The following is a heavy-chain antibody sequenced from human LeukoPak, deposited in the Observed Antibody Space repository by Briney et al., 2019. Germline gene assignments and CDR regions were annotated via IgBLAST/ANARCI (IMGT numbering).Heavy chain of an antibody. CDR2: INHSGST. CDR1: GGSFSGYY. D-gene: IGHD4-11*01. Sequence: PSETLSLTCAVYGGSFSGYYWSWIRKPPGKGLEWIGEINHSGSTNYNPSLKSRVTISVDTSKNQFSLKLSSVTAADTAVYYCARESIDYSKVLIYYGMDVWGQGTTVTVSS. V-gene: IGHV4-34*01. CDR3: ARESIDYSKVLIYYGMDV. J-gene: IGHJ6*02.